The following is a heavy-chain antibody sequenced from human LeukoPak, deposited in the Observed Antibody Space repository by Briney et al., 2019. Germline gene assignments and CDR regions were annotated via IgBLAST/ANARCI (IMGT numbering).Heavy chain of an antibody. CDR1: GFTFSTYS. CDR3: ARAELLWFGED. D-gene: IGHD3-10*01. CDR2: ISSTSSTI. J-gene: IGHJ4*02. V-gene: IGHV3-48*04. Sequence: GGSLRLSCAASGFTFSTYSMNWVRQTPGKGLEWVSYISSTSSTILYADSVKGRLTISRDNAKNSLYLQMSSLRVEDTAVYYCARAELLWFGEDWGQGTLVTVSS.